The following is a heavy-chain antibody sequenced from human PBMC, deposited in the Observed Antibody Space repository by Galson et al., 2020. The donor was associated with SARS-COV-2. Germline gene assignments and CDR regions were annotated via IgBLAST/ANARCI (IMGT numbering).Heavy chain of an antibody. D-gene: IGHD3-10*01. CDR3: ATAFVVRGVFPRWYYYYGMDV. V-gene: IGHV1-24*01. CDR2: FDPEDGAT. Sequence: GASVKVSCKVSGYTLTALSMPWVRQAPGKGLEWMGGFDPEDGATIYAQKFQGRVTMTEDTSTDTAYMELSSLRSEDTAVYYCATAFVVRGVFPRWYYYYGMDVWGQGTTVTVSS. CDR1: GYTLTALS. J-gene: IGHJ6*02.